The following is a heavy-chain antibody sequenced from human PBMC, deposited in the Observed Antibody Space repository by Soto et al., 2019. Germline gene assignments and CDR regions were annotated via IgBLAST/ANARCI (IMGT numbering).Heavy chain of an antibody. J-gene: IGHJ5*02. Sequence: GGSLRLSCAASGFTFSSYGMHWVRQAPGKGLEWVAVISYDGSNKYYADSVKGRFTISRDNSKNTLYLQMNSLRAEDTAVYYCAKGGAMTTVNWFDPWGQGTLVTVSS. D-gene: IGHD4-4*01. V-gene: IGHV3-30*18. CDR3: AKGGAMTTVNWFDP. CDR1: GFTFSSYG. CDR2: ISYDGSNK.